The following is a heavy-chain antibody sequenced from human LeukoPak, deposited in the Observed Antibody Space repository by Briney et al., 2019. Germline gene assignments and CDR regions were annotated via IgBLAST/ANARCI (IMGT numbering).Heavy chain of an antibody. Sequence: GGSLRLSCAASGFTVSSNYMSWVRQAPGKGLEWVSVIYSGGSTYYADSVKGRFTISRGNSKNTLYLQMNSLRAEDTAVYYCATNYDFCSGYYMEFDYWGQGTLVTVSS. CDR2: IYSGGST. V-gene: IGHV3-66*02. CDR3: ATNYDFCSGYYMEFDY. D-gene: IGHD3-3*01. J-gene: IGHJ4*02. CDR1: GFTVSSNY.